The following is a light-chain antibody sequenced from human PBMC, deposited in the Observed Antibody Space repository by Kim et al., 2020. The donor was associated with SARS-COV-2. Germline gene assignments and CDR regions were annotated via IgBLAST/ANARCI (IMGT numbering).Light chain of an antibody. V-gene: IGKV1-12*01. CDR1: QDIRRW. J-gene: IGKJ4*01. Sequence: DIQMTQSPSSVSASVGDRVIITCRASQDIRRWLAWYQQKAGKAPNLLIHDASSLQSGVPSRFSGSGSGTDFTLTISSLQPEDFATYYCVQALSIPLTFGGGTKVDLK. CDR2: DAS. CDR3: VQALSIPLT.